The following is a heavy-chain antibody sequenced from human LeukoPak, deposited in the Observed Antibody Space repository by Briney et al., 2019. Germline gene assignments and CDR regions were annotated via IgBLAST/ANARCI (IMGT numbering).Heavy chain of an antibody. Sequence: PGGSLRLSCAASGFTFSNARMSWVRQAPGKGLEWVGRVKSKTDGGTTDYAAPVKGRFTISRDDSKNTLYLQMNSLKTEDTAVYYCTTATWGYYYDSSGYGFDYWGQGTLVTVSS. CDR2: VKSKTDGGTT. CDR3: TTATWGYYYDSSGYGFDY. V-gene: IGHV3-15*01. D-gene: IGHD3-22*01. CDR1: GFTFSNAR. J-gene: IGHJ4*02.